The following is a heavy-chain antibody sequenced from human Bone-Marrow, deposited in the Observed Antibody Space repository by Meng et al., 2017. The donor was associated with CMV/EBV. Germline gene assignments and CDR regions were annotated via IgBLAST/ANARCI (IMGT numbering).Heavy chain of an antibody. V-gene: IGHV3-30*02. CDR2: IRYDGSDK. CDR3: AKDMFRYYFDY. D-gene: IGHD3-10*02. Sequence: GESLKFSCAASGFTFSSFGMHWVRQAPGEGLEWVAFIRYDGSDKYYADSVKGRFTISRDNSKNTLYLQMNSLRAEDSAVYYCAKDMFRYYFDYWGQGKRVNGAS. J-gene: IGHJ4*02. CDR1: GFTFSSFG.